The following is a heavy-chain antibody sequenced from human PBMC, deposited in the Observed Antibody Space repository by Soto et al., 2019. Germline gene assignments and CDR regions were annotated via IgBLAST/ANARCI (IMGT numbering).Heavy chain of an antibody. Sequence: EVQLVESGGGLVQPGGSLKLSCAASGFTFSGSTIHWVRQTSGKGLEWVGRIPSKTNTYATAYAASVKGRCTISRDDSKTTAYLQMDSLKTEDTAVYYCTRQHLDVPVASAIDYWGQGTLVTVSS. D-gene: IGHD6-19*01. CDR1: GFTFSGST. CDR3: TRQHLDVPVASAIDY. V-gene: IGHV3-73*02. CDR2: IPSKTNTYAT. J-gene: IGHJ4*02.